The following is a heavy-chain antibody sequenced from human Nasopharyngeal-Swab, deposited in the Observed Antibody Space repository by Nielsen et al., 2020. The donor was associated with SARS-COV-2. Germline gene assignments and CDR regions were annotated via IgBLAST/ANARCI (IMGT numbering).Heavy chain of an antibody. D-gene: IGHD2-21*01. CDR2: ISGSGEST. CDR1: GFTFSSNA. V-gene: IGHV3-23*01. J-gene: IGHJ4*02. CDR3: VKGPPAVIHYFDY. Sequence: GESLKISCAASGFTFSSNALSWVRQAPGKGLEWVSGISGSGESTHYADSVKGRFTISRDNSKNTLYLQMNSLRAEDTAVYYCVKGPPAVIHYFDYWGQGTLVTVSS.